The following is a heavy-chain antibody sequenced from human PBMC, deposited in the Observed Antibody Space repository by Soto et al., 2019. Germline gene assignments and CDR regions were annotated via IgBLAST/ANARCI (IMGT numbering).Heavy chain of an antibody. Sequence: SETLSLTCAVYGGSFSGYYWSWIRQPPGKGLEWIGEINHSGTTNYNPPLKSRVTISVDTSKNQFSLKLSSVTAADTAVYYCARRGPIIMIVVVMSYYYYGMDVWGQGTTVTVSS. V-gene: IGHV4-34*01. CDR3: ARRGPIIMIVVVMSYYYYGMDV. CDR2: INHSGTT. J-gene: IGHJ6*02. D-gene: IGHD3-22*01. CDR1: GGSFSGYY.